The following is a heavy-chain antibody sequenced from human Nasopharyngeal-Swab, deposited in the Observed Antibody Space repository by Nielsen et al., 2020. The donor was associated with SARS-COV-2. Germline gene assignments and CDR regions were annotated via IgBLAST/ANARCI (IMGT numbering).Heavy chain of an antibody. D-gene: IGHD3-22*01. CDR3: ARNPYYYDSSGKRANWFDP. CDR1: GVSISSGGYY. V-gene: IGHV4-31*03. Sequence: SETLSLTCTVSGVSISSGGYYWSWIRQHPGKGLEWIGYIYYSGSTYYNPSLKSRVTISVDTSKNQFSLKLSSVTAADTAVYYCARNPYYYDSSGKRANWFDPWGQGTLVTVSS. J-gene: IGHJ5*02. CDR2: IYYSGST.